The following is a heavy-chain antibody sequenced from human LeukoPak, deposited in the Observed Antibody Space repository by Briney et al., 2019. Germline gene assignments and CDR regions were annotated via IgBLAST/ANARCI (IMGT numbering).Heavy chain of an antibody. CDR1: GFTLSTYE. D-gene: IGHD1-7*01. J-gene: IGHJ4*02. CDR2: ISSSGATM. CDR3: ARDPSYNWNYGPFDY. V-gene: IGHV3-48*03. Sequence: GGSLRLSCAASGFTLSTYEMIWVRQAPGEGLEWVAYISSSGATMFYADSVKGRFTISRDNAKSSLFLQMNSLRAEDTAVYYCARDPSYNWNYGPFDYWGQGVLVTVSS.